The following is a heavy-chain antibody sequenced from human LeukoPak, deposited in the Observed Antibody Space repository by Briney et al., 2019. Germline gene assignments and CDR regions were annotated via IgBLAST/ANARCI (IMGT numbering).Heavy chain of an antibody. CDR2: ISAYNGNT. CDR1: GGTFSSYA. D-gene: IGHD1-26*01. Sequence: ASVKVSCKASGGTFSSYAISWVRQAPGQGLEWMGWISAYNGNTNYAQKLQGRVTMTTDTSTSTAYMELRSLRSDDTAVYYCARAGSGSYLRSFDYWGQGTLVTVSS. V-gene: IGHV1-18*01. J-gene: IGHJ4*02. CDR3: ARAGSGSYLRSFDY.